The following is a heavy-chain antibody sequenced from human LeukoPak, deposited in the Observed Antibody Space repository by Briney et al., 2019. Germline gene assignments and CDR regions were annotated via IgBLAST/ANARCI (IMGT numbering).Heavy chain of an antibody. CDR3: ARDAGYRFDP. Sequence: GGSLRLSCAASGFTFSSYSMNWVRQAPGKGLEWVSYISSSSSTIYYADSVKGRFTISRDNAKNSLYLQMNSLRAEDTAVYYCARDAGYRFDPWGQGTLVTVSS. V-gene: IGHV3-48*01. D-gene: IGHD5-18*01. CDR1: GFTFSSYS. J-gene: IGHJ5*02. CDR2: ISSSSSTI.